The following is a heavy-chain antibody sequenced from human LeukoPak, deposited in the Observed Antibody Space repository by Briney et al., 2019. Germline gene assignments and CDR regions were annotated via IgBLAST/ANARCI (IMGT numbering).Heavy chain of an antibody. CDR2: IYPGDSDT. CDR3: ARLTGDNGTPYYFDY. J-gene: IGHJ4*02. D-gene: IGHD7-27*01. CDR1: GYSFTSYW. Sequence: GESLKISCKGSGYSFTSYWIGWVRQMPGKGLEWMGIIYPGDSDTRYSPSFQGQVTISADKSISTAYLQWNSLKASDTAMYYCARLTGDNGTPYYFDYWGQGTLVTVSS. V-gene: IGHV5-51*03.